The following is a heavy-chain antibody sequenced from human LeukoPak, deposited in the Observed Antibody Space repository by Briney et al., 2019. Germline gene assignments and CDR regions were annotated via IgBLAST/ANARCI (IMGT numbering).Heavy chain of an antibody. CDR1: GFTFSSYG. J-gene: IGHJ3*02. V-gene: IGHV3-23*01. D-gene: IGHD6-19*01. CDR2: ISGSGGST. CDR3: AKDPSSGWRGAFDI. Sequence: GGSLRLSCAASGFTFSSYGMHWVRQAPGKGLEWVSAISGSGGSTYYADSVKGRFTISRDNSKNTLYLQMNSLRAEDTAVYYCAKDPSSGWRGAFDIWGQGTMVTVSS.